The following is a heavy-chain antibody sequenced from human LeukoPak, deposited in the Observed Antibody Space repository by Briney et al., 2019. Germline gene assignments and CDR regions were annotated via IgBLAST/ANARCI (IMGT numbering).Heavy chain of an antibody. CDR1: GYSFTSYW. D-gene: IGHD3-3*01. V-gene: IGHV5-51*01. CDR3: ARHSHPHYDFWGGFLDY. J-gene: IGHJ4*02. Sequence: GESLKISCKGSGYSFTSYWIGWVRQMPGKGLEWMGIIYPGDSDTRYSPSFQGQVTISADKSISTAYLQWSSLKASDTAMYYCARHSHPHYDFWGGFLDYWGQGTLVTVSS. CDR2: IYPGDSDT.